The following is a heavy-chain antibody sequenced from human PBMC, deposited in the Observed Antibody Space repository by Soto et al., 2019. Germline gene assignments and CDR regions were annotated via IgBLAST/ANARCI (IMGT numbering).Heavy chain of an antibody. CDR2: MNPNSGNT. Sequence: ASVKVSCNASGYTFTSYDINWVRPATGQGLEWMGWMNPNSGNTGYAQKFQGRVTTTRNTSISTAYMELSSLRSEDTAVYYCARGVTTNIPDSFDIGGQGTMVTVSS. D-gene: IGHD2-21*02. CDR1: GYTFTSYD. J-gene: IGHJ3*02. CDR3: ARGVTTNIPDSFDI. V-gene: IGHV1-8*01.